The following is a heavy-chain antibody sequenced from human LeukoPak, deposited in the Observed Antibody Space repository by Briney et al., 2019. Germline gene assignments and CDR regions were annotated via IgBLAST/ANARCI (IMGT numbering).Heavy chain of an antibody. D-gene: IGHD2-2*01. Sequence: SETLSLTCAVYGGSFSGYYWSWIRQPPGKGLEWIGEINHSGSTNYNPSLKSRVTISVDTSKNQFSLKLSSVTAADTAVYYCARGRCSSTSCYPGGYWGQGALVTVSS. CDR1: GGSFSGYY. J-gene: IGHJ4*02. CDR3: ARGRCSSTSCYPGGY. CDR2: INHSGST. V-gene: IGHV4-34*01.